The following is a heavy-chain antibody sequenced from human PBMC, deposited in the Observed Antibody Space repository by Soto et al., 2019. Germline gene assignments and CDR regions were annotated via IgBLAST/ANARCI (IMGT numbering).Heavy chain of an antibody. CDR1: GFTFSSYG. CDR3: AKDAGMDV. J-gene: IGHJ6*02. CDR2: ISYDGTKK. V-gene: IGHV3-30*18. Sequence: GGSLRLSCAASGFTFSSYGMHWVRQAPGKGLEWVAVISYDGTKKDHADSVKGRFTISRDNSKNTLYLQMNSLRAEDTAVYYCAKDAGMDVWGQGTTVTVSS.